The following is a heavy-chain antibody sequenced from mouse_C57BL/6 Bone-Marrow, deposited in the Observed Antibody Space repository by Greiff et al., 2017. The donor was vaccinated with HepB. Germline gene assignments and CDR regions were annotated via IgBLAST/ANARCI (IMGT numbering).Heavy chain of an antibody. V-gene: IGHV5-4*03. Sequence: EVKLMESGGGLVKPGGSLKLSCAASGFTFSSYAMSWVRQTPEKRLEWVATISDGGSYTYYPDNVKGRFTISRDNAKNNLYLQMSHLKSEDTAMYYCARGGRGYAMDYWGQGTSVTVSS. CDR2: ISDGGSYT. J-gene: IGHJ4*01. CDR1: GFTFSSYA. CDR3: ARGGRGYAMDY.